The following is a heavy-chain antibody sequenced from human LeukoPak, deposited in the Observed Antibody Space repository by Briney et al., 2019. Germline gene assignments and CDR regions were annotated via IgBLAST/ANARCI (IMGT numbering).Heavy chain of an antibody. Sequence: PGRSLRLSCAASGFTFSSYGMHWVRQAPGKGLEWVAVISYDGSNKYYADSVKGRFTISRDNSENTLYLQMSSLRAEDTAVYYCAKDGGLWVSAHWGDSWGRGTLVTVSS. CDR1: GFTFSSYG. CDR2: ISYDGSNK. J-gene: IGHJ4*02. CDR3: AKDGGLWVSAHWGDS. V-gene: IGHV3-30*18. D-gene: IGHD7-27*01.